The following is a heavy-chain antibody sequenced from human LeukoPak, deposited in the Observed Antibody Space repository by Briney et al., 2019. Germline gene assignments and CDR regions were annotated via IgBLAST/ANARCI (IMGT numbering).Heavy chain of an antibody. D-gene: IGHD5-18*01. Sequence: SETLSLTCTVSGGSISSSSSYWGWIRQPPGKGLEWIGTIYYSGSTYYNPSLKSRVTISVDTSKNQFSLKLSSVTAADTAVYYCARRGRYGYTFDIWGQGTMVIVSS. CDR1: GGSISSSSSY. CDR3: ARRGRYGYTFDI. J-gene: IGHJ3*02. V-gene: IGHV4-39*01. CDR2: IYYSGST.